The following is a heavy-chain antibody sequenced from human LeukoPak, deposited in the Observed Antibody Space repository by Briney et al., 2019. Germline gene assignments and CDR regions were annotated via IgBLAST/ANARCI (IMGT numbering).Heavy chain of an antibody. CDR2: INPNSGGT. Sequence: ASVKVSCKASGYTFTGYYMHWVRQAPGQGLEWMGWINPNSGGTNYAQKFQGRVTMTRDTSISTAYMELSSLRSEDTAVYYCARDRGITMVRGVIIKAKLAFDIWGQGTMVTVSS. D-gene: IGHD3-10*01. V-gene: IGHV1-2*02. CDR3: ARDRGITMVRGVIIKAKLAFDI. CDR1: GYTFTGYY. J-gene: IGHJ3*02.